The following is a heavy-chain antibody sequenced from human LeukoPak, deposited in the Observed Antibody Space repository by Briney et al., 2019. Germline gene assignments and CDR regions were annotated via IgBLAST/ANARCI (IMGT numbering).Heavy chain of an antibody. D-gene: IGHD2-8*01. Sequence: ASVKVSCKASGGTFSSYAISWVRQAPGQGLEWMGGIIPIFGTANYAQKFQGRVTITTDESTSTAYMELSSLRSEDTAVYYCAIGMLDYYYYMDVWGKGTTVTVSS. CDR2: IIPIFGTA. CDR3: AIGMLDYYYYMDV. V-gene: IGHV1-69*05. CDR1: GGTFSSYA. J-gene: IGHJ6*03.